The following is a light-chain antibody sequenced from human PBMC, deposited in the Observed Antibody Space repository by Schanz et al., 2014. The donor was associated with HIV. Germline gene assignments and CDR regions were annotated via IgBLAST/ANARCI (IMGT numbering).Light chain of an antibody. Sequence: EIVLTQSPGTQSLSPGERATLSCRASQSVSSSYLAWYQQKPGQAPRLLIYGASSRATGIPDRFSGSGSGTDFTLTISRLEPEDFAVYYCQQYGSSFGPGTKVHIK. CDR2: GAS. CDR1: QSVSSSY. V-gene: IGKV3-20*01. J-gene: IGKJ3*01. CDR3: QQYGSS.